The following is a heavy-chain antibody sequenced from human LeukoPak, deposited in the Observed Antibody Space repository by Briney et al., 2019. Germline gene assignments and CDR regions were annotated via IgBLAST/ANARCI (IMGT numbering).Heavy chain of an antibody. CDR3: VRHDYYYYYMDV. V-gene: IGHV4-61*05. Sequence: PSETLSLTCTVSGGSISSSSYYWGWIRQPPGKGLEWIGYIYYSGSTNYNPSLKSRVTISVDTSKNQFSLKLSSVTAAGTALYYCVRHDYYYYYMDVWGNGTTVTVSS. CDR2: IYYSGST. J-gene: IGHJ6*03. CDR1: GGSISSSSYY.